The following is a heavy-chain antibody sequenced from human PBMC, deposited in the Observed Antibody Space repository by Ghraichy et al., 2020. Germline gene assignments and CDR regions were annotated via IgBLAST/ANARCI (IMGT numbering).Heavy chain of an antibody. J-gene: IGHJ5*02. V-gene: IGHV3-7*01. CDR3: ARGSRWFDP. Sequence: LSLTCVASGLTFSRHWMTWVRQTPGKGLEWLANINQDGSQKYYVDSVKGRFTISRDNADNSLYLRLNSLRADDTAVYYCARGSRWFDPWGQGTLVTVSS. CDR2: INQDGSQK. CDR1: GLTFSRHW.